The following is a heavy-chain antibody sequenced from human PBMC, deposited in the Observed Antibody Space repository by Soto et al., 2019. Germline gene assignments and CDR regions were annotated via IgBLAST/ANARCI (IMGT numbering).Heavy chain of an antibody. V-gene: IGHV2-5*02. CDR1: GFSLSASGVD. J-gene: IGHJ4*02. D-gene: IGHD1-26*01. Sequence: ASGPTLVNPTQTLTLTCTFSGFSLSASGVDVGWIRQPPGKALEWLALIYWDDDKRYSPSLKSRLTITKDTSKNQVVLTMTNMDPVDTATYYCAHISASSSDHAFDYWGQGTLVTVSS. CDR2: IYWDDDK. CDR3: AHISASSSDHAFDY.